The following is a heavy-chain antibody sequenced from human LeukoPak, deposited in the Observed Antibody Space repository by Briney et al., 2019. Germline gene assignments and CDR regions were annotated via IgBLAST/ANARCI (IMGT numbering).Heavy chain of an antibody. CDR1: GFTFSSYL. V-gene: IGHV3-74*01. Sequence: GGSLRLSCAPSGFTFSSYLMHWVRQAPGKGLVWVSRINTDGSSTSYADSVKGRFTISRDNAKNTLYLQMNSLRAEDTAVYYCARGRQVDRYYFDYWGQGTLVTVSS. CDR2: INTDGSST. J-gene: IGHJ4*02. CDR3: ARGRQVDRYYFDY. D-gene: IGHD3/OR15-3a*01.